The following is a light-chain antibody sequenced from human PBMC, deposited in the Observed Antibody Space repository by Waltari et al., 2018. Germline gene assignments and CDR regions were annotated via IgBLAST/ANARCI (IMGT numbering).Light chain of an antibody. Sequence: EIVLTQSPGTLSLSPGDRASLSCRASQSVSINYLAWYQQRPGQPPRLLIYGASSRATGIPDRFSGSGSGTDFTLTISRLEPEDCAVYYCQQYGSSPPYTFGQGTKLEIK. CDR3: QQYGSSPPYT. V-gene: IGKV3-20*01. CDR2: GAS. J-gene: IGKJ2*01. CDR1: QSVSINY.